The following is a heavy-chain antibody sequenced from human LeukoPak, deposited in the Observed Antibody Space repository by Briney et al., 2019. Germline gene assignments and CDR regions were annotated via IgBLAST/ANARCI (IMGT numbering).Heavy chain of an antibody. J-gene: IGHJ4*02. CDR2: INHSGST. V-gene: IGHV4-39*07. Sequence: SETLSLTCTVSGGSISSSSYYWGWIRQPPGKGLEWIGEINHSGSTNYNPSLKSRVTISVDTSKNQFSLKLSSVTAADTAVYYCARAAFGELLYGNDYWGQGTLVTVSS. CDR1: GGSISSSSYY. CDR3: ARAAFGELLYGNDY. D-gene: IGHD3-10*01.